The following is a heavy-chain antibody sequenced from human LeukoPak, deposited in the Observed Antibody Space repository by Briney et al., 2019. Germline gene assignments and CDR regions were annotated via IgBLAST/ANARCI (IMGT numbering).Heavy chain of an antibody. D-gene: IGHD4-17*01. V-gene: IGHV3-30-3*01. CDR1: GFTFLNYA. CDR2: MSYDGNNN. CDR3: AKAYHDYGDYVGSGFDY. J-gene: IGHJ4*02. Sequence: GGSLRLSCVTSGFTFLNYAVHWVRQAPGKGLEWVAVMSYDGNNNYYADSVKGRFTLSRVSSKNTLYLQMDSLRAGGTAVYYCAKAYHDYGDYVGSGFDYWGQGTLVTVSS.